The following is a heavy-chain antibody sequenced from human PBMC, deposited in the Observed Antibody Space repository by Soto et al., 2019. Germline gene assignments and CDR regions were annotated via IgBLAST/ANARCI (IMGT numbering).Heavy chain of an antibody. CDR2: IGGGGDGA. Sequence: EVQLLQSGGGLVQPGDSLRLSCAASGFTFSSYAINWVRQAPGKGLEWVSVIGGGGDGAYYAESVKGRFTISRDNSRNTVYLQMNSLRAEDTAIYYCARAQMMDSVTTLDSWGQGILVTVSS. CDR3: ARAQMMDSVTTLDS. D-gene: IGHD4-17*01. CDR1: GFTFSSYA. J-gene: IGHJ4*02. V-gene: IGHV3-23*01.